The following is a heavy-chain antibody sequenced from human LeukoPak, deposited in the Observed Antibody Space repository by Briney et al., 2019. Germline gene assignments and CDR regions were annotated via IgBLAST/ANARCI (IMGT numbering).Heavy chain of an antibody. CDR3: ARDLPPGPFDI. J-gene: IGHJ3*02. CDR2: IIPILGIA. Sequence: GASVKVSCKASGGTFSSYAISWVRQAPGQGLEWMGRIIPILGIANYAQKFQGRVTITADKSTSTAYMELSSLRSEDTAVYYCARDLPPGPFDIWGQGTMVTVSS. V-gene: IGHV1-69*04. CDR1: GGTFSSYA.